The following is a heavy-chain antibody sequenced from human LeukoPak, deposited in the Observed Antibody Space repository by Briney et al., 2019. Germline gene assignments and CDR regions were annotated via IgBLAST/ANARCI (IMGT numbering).Heavy chain of an antibody. CDR1: GLTFSNFG. CDR3: GKDRRSSY. Sequence: PGGSLRLSCVASGLTFSNFGMSWVRQAPGRGLEWAAAISGGGENTYYADSAKGRFAISRDNSKDTVYLQMSSLGAEDTAVYYCGKDRRSSYLGQGTLVTVSS. CDR2: ISGGGENT. J-gene: IGHJ4*02. V-gene: IGHV3-23*01. D-gene: IGHD6-13*01.